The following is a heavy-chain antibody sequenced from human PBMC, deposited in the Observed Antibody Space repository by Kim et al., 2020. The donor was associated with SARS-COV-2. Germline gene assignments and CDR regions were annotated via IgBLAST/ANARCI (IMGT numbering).Heavy chain of an antibody. CDR3: ARSNNYGMDV. J-gene: IGHJ6*02. Sequence: DTRYSPSFQGQVTISADKSISTAYLQWSSLKASDTAMYYCARSNNYGMDVGGQGTTVTVSS. V-gene: IGHV5-51*01. D-gene: IGHD2-8*01. CDR2: DT.